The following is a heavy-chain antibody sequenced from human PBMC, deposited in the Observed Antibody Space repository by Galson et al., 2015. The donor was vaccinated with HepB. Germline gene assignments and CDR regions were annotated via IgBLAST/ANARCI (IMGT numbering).Heavy chain of an antibody. J-gene: IGHJ6*03. CDR3: ASLAYDYIWGSLLDYYYYMDV. D-gene: IGHD3-16*01. CDR1: GFTFSSYS. CDR2: ISSSSSYI. V-gene: IGHV3-21*01. Sequence: LRLSCAASGFTFSSYSMNWVRQAPGKGLEWVSSISSSSSYIYYADSVKGRFTISRDNAKNSLYLQMNSLRAEDTAVYYCASLAYDYIWGSLLDYYYYMDVWGKGTTVTVSS.